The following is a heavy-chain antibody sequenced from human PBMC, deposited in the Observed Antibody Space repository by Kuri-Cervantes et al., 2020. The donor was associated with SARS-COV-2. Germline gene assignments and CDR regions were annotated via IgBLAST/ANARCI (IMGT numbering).Heavy chain of an antibody. Sequence: SVKVSCKCTGGTFNKQCISWVRQAPGQGLEWMGGIIPMFGTVKYAHKFQGRLTVTADDSTSIAYMELSSLSSEDTARYYCVRGRLRGVPNYYYYYREVWGKGTPVTVSS. CDR2: IIPMFGTV. D-gene: IGHD3-10*01. CDR3: VRGRLRGVPNYYYYYREV. V-gene: IGHV1-69*13. J-gene: IGHJ6*03. CDR1: GGTFNKQC.